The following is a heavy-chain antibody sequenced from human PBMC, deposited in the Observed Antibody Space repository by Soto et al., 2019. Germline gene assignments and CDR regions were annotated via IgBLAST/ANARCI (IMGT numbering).Heavy chain of an antibody. CDR2: ISYSADKT. CDR1: GFTFNTYV. D-gene: IGHD1-7*01. CDR3: ARRARTATTNWGAFDV. J-gene: IGHJ3*01. V-gene: IGHV3-23*01. Sequence: EVQLLEYGGGLVQPGGSLRLSCAASGFTFNTYVMNWVRQAPGQGLEWVSTISYSADKTHYADSVKGRFTISRDNSRDTLFLQMNSLRADDAAVYYCARRARTATTNWGAFDVWGQGTMVTVSS.